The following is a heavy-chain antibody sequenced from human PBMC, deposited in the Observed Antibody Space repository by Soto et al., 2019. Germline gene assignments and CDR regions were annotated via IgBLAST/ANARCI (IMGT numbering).Heavy chain of an antibody. CDR2: MNPNSGNT. Sequence: ASVKVSCKASGYTSTSYDINWVRQATGQGLEWMGWMNPNSGNTGYAQKFQGRVTMTRNTSISTAYMELSSLRSEDTAVYYCARGGLRFLEWLLYWFDPWGQGTQVTVSS. D-gene: IGHD3-3*01. J-gene: IGHJ5*02. CDR1: GYTSTSYD. V-gene: IGHV1-8*01. CDR3: ARGGLRFLEWLLYWFDP.